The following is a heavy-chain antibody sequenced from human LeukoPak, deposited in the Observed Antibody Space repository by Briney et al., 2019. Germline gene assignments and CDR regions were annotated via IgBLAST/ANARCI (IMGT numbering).Heavy chain of an antibody. V-gene: IGHV3-30*02. CDR2: IRYDGSNK. CDR1: GFTFSSYG. D-gene: IGHD6-19*01. J-gene: IGHJ4*02. Sequence: GGSLRLSCAASGFTFSSYGMHWVRQAPGKGPEWVAFIRYDGSNKYYADSVKGRFTISRDNSKNTLYLQMNSLRAEDTAVYYCAKDLGQWLAQYYFDYWGQGTLVTVSS. CDR3: AKDLGQWLAQYYFDY.